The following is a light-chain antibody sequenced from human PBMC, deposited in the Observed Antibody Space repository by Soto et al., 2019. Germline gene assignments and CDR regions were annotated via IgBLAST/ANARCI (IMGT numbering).Light chain of an antibody. Sequence: EIVMTQSPATLSVSPGEGATLSCRASQSVRSGLAWYQHKPGLAPRLLIYGVSTRATGIPVRFSGSGSGTEFTLSISSPQSEDSAIYYCQHYNNLPLTFGGGTKVDIK. V-gene: IGKV3-15*01. CDR2: GVS. J-gene: IGKJ4*01. CDR1: QSVRSG. CDR3: QHYNNLPLT.